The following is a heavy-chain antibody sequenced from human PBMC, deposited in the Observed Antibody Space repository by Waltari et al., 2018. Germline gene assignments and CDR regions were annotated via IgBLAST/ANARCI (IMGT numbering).Heavy chain of an antibody. CDR3: AKVGVGLTTWYPFDV. D-gene: IGHD1-1*01. CDR1: GFTLSYYG. J-gene: IGHJ3*01. V-gene: IGHV3-30*02. CDR2: IRYDASDI. Sequence: QVHLVESGGGVVQPGGSLRLSCDASGFTLSYYGMHWVRQAPGKGLEWVAFIRYDASDIYYRDSVKGRFTISRDNSKNTLFLQMSSLRPEDTAVYYCAKVGVGLTTWYPFDVWGQGTMVTVSS.